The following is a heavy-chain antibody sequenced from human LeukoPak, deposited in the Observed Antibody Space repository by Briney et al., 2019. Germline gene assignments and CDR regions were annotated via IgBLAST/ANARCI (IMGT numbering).Heavy chain of an antibody. CDR1: GYTFTSNY. V-gene: IGHV1-46*01. Sequence: ASVRVSCKASGYTFTSNYIHWVRQAPGQGLEWMGMIYPRDGSTSYAQKFQGRVTVTRDTSTSTVHMELSGLRSEDTAVYYCARDQEAFDYWGQGTLVTVSS. J-gene: IGHJ4*02. CDR3: ARDQEAFDY. CDR2: IYPRDGST.